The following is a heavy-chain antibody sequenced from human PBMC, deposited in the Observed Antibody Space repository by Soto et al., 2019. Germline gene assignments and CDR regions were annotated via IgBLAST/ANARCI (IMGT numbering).Heavy chain of an antibody. CDR3: ARHRRRYCSGGSCLDWFDP. D-gene: IGHD2-15*01. CDR2: IYYSGST. CDR1: GGSISSSSYY. Sequence: QLQLQESGPGLVKPSETLSLTCTVSGGSISSSSYYWGWIRQPPGKGLEWIGSIYYSGSTYYNPSLKSRVTISVDTSKNQFSLKLSSVTAADTAVYYCARHRRRYCSGGSCLDWFDPWGQGTLVTVSS. V-gene: IGHV4-39*01. J-gene: IGHJ5*02.